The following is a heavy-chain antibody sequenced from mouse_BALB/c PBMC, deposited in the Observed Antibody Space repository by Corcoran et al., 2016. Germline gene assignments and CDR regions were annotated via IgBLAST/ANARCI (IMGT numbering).Heavy chain of an antibody. V-gene: IGHV14-3*02. Sequence: EVQLQQSGAELVKPGASVKLSCKASGFNIKDTYMHWVKQRPEQGLEWIGRIDPANGNTKYDPKFQGKATITADTSSNTAYLQLSSLTSEDTAVYYCANWDWYFDVWCAGTTVTVSS. CDR1: GFNIKDTY. J-gene: IGHJ1*01. CDR3: ANWDWYFDV. D-gene: IGHD4-1*01. CDR2: IDPANGNT.